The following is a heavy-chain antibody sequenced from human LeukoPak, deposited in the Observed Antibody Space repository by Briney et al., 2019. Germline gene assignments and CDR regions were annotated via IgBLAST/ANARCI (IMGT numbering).Heavy chain of an antibody. D-gene: IGHD1-7*01. J-gene: IGHJ6*04. V-gene: IGHV4-30-2*01. CDR2: IYHSGST. CDR3: ARGNSRYYYGTDV. Sequence: PSETLSLTCAVSGGSISSGGYSWSWIRQPPGKGLEWIGYIYHSGSTYYNPSLKSRVTISVDRSKNQFSLKLSSVTAADTAVYYCARGNSRYYYGTDVRGKGTTVTVSS. CDR1: GGSISSGGYS.